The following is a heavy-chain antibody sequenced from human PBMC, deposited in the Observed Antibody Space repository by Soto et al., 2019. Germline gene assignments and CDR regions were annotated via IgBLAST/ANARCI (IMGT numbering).Heavy chain of an antibody. Sequence: GGSLRLSCAASGFTFRIYSMNWVRQAPGKGLEWVSSISSSSSYIYYADSVKGRFTISRDNAKNSLYLQMNSLRAEDTAVYYCAREDSWNFDLWGRGTLVTVSS. CDR3: AREDSWNFDL. V-gene: IGHV3-21*01. J-gene: IGHJ2*01. CDR1: GFTFRIYS. CDR2: ISSSSSYI.